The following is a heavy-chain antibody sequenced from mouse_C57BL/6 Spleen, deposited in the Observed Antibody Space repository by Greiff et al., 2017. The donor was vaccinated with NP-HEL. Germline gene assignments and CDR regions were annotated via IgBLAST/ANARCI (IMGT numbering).Heavy chain of an antibody. CDR3: AGGSSYAYFDV. J-gene: IGHJ1*03. V-gene: IGHV1-66*01. D-gene: IGHD1-1*01. CDR2: IYPGSGNT. Sequence: QVQLQQSGPELVKPGASVKISCKASGYSFTSYYIHWVKQRPGQGLEWIGWIYPGSGNTKYNEKFKGKATLTADTSSSTAYMQLSSLTSEDSAVYYCAGGSSYAYFDVWGTGTTVTVSS. CDR1: GYSFTSYY.